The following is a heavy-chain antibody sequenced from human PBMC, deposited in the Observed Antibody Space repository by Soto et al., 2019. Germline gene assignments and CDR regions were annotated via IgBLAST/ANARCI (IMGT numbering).Heavy chain of an antibody. CDR2: ISGSGGST. J-gene: IGHJ6*02. CDR1: GFTFSSYA. Sequence: EVQLLESGGGLVQPGGSLRLSCAASGFTFSSYAMSWVRQAPGKGLEWVSAISGSGGSTYYADSVKGRFTISRENSKNTLYLQMNSLRAEDTAVYYCAKARGYSSGWYYYYYGMDVWGQGTTVTVSS. CDR3: AKARGYSSGWYYYYYGMDV. V-gene: IGHV3-23*01. D-gene: IGHD6-19*01.